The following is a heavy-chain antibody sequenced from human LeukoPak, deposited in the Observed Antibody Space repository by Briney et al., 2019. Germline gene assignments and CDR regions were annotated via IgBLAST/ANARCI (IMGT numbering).Heavy chain of an antibody. Sequence: GRSLRLSCTASGFTFGDYAMSWVRQAPGKGLEWVGFIRSKAYGGTTEYAASVKGRFTISRDDSKSIAYLQMNSLKTEDTAVYYCTRDPVYDFWSGYSNWFDPWGQGTLATVSS. CDR3: TRDPVYDFWSGYSNWFDP. CDR1: GFTFGDYA. V-gene: IGHV3-49*04. J-gene: IGHJ5*02. D-gene: IGHD3-3*01. CDR2: IRSKAYGGTT.